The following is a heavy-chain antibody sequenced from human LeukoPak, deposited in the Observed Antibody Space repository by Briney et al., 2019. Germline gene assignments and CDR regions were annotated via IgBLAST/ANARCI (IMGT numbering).Heavy chain of an antibody. D-gene: IGHD3-3*01. V-gene: IGHV4-59*01. CDR2: IYYSGST. CDR3: ARGPAVNYDFWSGYYGWFDP. CDR1: GGSISSYY. Sequence: SETLSLTCSVSGGSISSYYWSWIRQPPGKGLEWIGYIYYSGSTNYNPSLKSRVTMSVDTSKNQFSLKLSSVTAADTAVYYCARGPAVNYDFWSGYYGWFDPWGQGTLVTVSS. J-gene: IGHJ5*02.